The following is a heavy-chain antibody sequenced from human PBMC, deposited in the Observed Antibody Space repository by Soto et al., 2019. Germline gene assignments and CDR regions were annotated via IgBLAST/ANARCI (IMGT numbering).Heavy chain of an antibody. Sequence: EVQLVQSGAEVKKPGESLRISCKGSGYSFTSYWIDCVRQMPGKGLEWMGRIDPSDSYTNYSPSFQGHVTISADKSISWAYPEWSRLTAADTAMYGRARPYKRSRGYRNGHGGMDVRGQGTTVTVSA. CDR2: IDPSDSYT. CDR3: ARPYKRSRGYRNGHGGMDV. J-gene: IGHJ6*01. V-gene: IGHV5-10-1*01. CDR1: GYSFTSYW. D-gene: IGHD5-18*01.